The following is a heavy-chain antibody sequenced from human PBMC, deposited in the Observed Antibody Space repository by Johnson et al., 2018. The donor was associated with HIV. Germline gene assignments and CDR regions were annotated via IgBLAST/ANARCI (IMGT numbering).Heavy chain of an antibody. D-gene: IGHD2-2*01. Sequence: QVQLVESGGGLVKPGGSLRLSCAASGFTFSDYYMSWIRQAPGKGLEWVSYISSSGSTIYYADSVKGRFTISRDNAKNTLYLQMNSLRAEDTAVYYCATPRSEYQPDDAFDIWGQGTMVTVSS. V-gene: IGHV3-11*04. CDR3: ATPRSEYQPDDAFDI. J-gene: IGHJ3*02. CDR1: GFTFSDYY. CDR2: ISSSGSTI.